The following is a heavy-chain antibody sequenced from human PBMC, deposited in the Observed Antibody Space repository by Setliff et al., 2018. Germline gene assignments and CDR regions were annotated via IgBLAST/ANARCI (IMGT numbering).Heavy chain of an antibody. J-gene: IGHJ4*02. V-gene: IGHV4-34*01. CDR2: INHSGST. Sequence: SETLSLTCSVSGGSIDSHYWSWIRQPPGKGLEWIGEINHSGSTNYNPSLKSRVTISVDTSKNQFSLKLSSVTAADTAVYYCARRKLMVRGVIPFDYWGQGTLVTVSS. D-gene: IGHD3-10*01. CDR1: GGSIDSHY. CDR3: ARRKLMVRGVIPFDY.